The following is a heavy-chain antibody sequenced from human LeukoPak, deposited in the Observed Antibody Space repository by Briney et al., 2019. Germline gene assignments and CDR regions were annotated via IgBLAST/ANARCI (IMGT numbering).Heavy chain of an antibody. V-gene: IGHV4-61*02. Sequence: PSETLSLTCTVSGGSISSGSYYWSWIRQPAGKGLEWIGRIYTSGSTNYNPSLKSRVTISVDTSKNQFSLKLSSVTAADTAVYYCARILRGYSSGSKPLPAYYYYYYMDVWGKGTTVSVSS. CDR2: IYTSGST. CDR1: GGSISSGSYY. J-gene: IGHJ6*03. D-gene: IGHD6-19*01. CDR3: ARILRGYSSGSKPLPAYYYYYYMDV.